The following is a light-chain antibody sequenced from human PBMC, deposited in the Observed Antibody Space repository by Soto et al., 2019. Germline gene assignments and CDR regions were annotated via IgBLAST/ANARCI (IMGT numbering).Light chain of an antibody. Sequence: DIQMTQSPSSLSASVGYRVTITCRASQNIGIWLAWYQHKPGKAPKLLIYDASSLESGVPSRFSGAGSGTEFTLTISSQQPDDFATFYCQQYDSLVTFGGGTKVEIK. CDR2: DAS. CDR3: QQYDSLVT. CDR1: QNIGIW. J-gene: IGKJ4*01. V-gene: IGKV1-5*01.